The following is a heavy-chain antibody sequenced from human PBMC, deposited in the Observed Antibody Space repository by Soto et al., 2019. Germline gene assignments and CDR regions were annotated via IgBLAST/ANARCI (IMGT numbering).Heavy chain of an antibody. CDR1: GYTFTGYY. CDR2: INPNSGGT. CDR3: ARAKYCSGGSCYRNWFDP. Sequence: GASVKVSCKASGYTFTGYYMHWVRQAPGQGLEWMGWINPNSGGTNYAQKFQGRVTMTRDTSISTAYMELSRLRSDDTAVYYCARAKYCSGGSCYRNWFDPWGQGTLVTVSS. D-gene: IGHD2-15*01. J-gene: IGHJ5*02. V-gene: IGHV1-2*02.